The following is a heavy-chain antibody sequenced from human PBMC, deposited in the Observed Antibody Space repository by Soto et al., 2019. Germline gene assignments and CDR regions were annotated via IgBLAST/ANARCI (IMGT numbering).Heavy chain of an antibody. CDR3: AKDQGLGVFPTNWFDP. J-gene: IGHJ5*02. D-gene: IGHD3-3*01. Sequence: GGSLRLSCAASGFTFGDYAMHWVRQPPGKGLEWVSGISWNSGGLDYADSVKGRFTISRDNAKSSLYLQMINLRPEDTAFYYCAKDQGLGVFPTNWFDPWGQGTLVTVSS. CDR1: GFTFGDYA. V-gene: IGHV3-9*01. CDR2: ISWNSGGL.